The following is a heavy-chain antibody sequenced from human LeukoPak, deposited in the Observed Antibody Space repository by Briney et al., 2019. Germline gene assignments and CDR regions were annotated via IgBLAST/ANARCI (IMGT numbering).Heavy chain of an antibody. D-gene: IGHD5-18*01. J-gene: IGHJ4*02. CDR2: IRYDGSNK. CDR3: AKEAKYHTALAY. V-gene: IGHV3-30*02. Sequence: GGSLRLSCAASGFTFSSYGMHGVRQAPGKGLEWVAFIRYDGSNKYYADSVKGRFTISRDNSKNTLYLQMNSLRAEDTAVYYCAKEAKYHTALAYWGQGTLVTVSS. CDR1: GFTFSSYG.